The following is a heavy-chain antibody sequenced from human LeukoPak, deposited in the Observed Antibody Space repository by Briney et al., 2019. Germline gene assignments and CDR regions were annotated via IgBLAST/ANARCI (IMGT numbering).Heavy chain of an antibody. J-gene: IGHJ4*02. V-gene: IGHV3-23*01. Sequence: PGGSLRLSCAASGFTFSSYAMSWVRQAPGKGPEWVSGISGSGGSTYYADSVKGRFTISRDNSKNTVYLQMNSLRAEDTAVYYCAKQRGYSYGYEYWGQGTLVTVSS. CDR2: ISGSGGST. CDR1: GFTFSSYA. CDR3: AKQRGYSYGYEY. D-gene: IGHD5-18*01.